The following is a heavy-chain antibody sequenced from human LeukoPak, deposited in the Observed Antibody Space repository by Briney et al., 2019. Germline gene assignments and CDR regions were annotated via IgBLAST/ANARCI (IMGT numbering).Heavy chain of an antibody. Sequence: ASVKVSCKASGYTFTGYYMHWVGQAPGQGLEWMGWINPNSGGTNYAQKFQGRVTMTRDTSISTAYMELSRLRSDDTAVYYCARDRELRWDFDYWGQGTLVTVST. CDR3: ARDRELRWDFDY. D-gene: IGHD4-23*01. J-gene: IGHJ4*02. V-gene: IGHV1-2*02. CDR1: GYTFTGYY. CDR2: INPNSGGT.